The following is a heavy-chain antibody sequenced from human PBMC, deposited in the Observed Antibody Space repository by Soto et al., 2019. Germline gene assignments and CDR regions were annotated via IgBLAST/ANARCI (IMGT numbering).Heavy chain of an antibody. D-gene: IGHD3-22*01. Sequence: SETLSLTCTVSGGSISSYYWSWIRQPPGKGLEWIGYIYYSGSTNYNPSLKSRVTISVDTSKNQFSLILNSVTAADTAVYYCARHSSNSAYQPLDYWGQGTLVTVSS. CDR1: GGSISSYY. J-gene: IGHJ4*02. CDR2: IYYSGST. V-gene: IGHV4-59*08. CDR3: ARHSSNSAYQPLDY.